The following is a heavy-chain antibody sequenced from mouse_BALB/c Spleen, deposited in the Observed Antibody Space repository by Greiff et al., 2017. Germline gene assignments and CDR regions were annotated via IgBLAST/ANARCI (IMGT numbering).Heavy chain of an antibody. CDR1: GYAFTNYL. J-gene: IGHJ1*01. CDR3: AREVQPRYFDV. D-gene: IGHD6-1*01. CDR2: INPGSGGT. V-gene: IGHV1-54*01. Sequence: QVQLQQSGAELVRPGTSVKVSCKASGYAFTNYLIEWVKQRPGQGLEWIGVINPGSGGTNYNEKFKGKATLTADKSSSTAYMQLSSLTSDDSAVYFCAREVQPRYFDVWGAGTTVTVSS.